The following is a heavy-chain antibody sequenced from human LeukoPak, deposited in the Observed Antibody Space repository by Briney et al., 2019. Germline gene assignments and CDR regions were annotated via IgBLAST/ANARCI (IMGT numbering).Heavy chain of an antibody. CDR1: GFTFSNAW. V-gene: IGHV3-21*01. CDR2: ISSSSSYI. J-gene: IGHJ4*02. D-gene: IGHD6-19*01. Sequence: GGSLRLSCAASGFTFSNAWMSWVRQAPGKGLEWVSSISSSSSYIYYADSVKGRFAISRDNAKNSLYLQMNSLRAEDTAVYYCARGLIAVAGTGASGWGQGTLVTVSS. CDR3: ARGLIAVAGTGASG.